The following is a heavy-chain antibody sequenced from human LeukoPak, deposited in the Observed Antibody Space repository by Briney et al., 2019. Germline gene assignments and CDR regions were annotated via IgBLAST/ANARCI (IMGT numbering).Heavy chain of an antibody. V-gene: IGHV4-34*01. Sequence: PSETLSLTCAVYGGSFSGYYWSWIRQPPGKGLEWIGEINHSGSTNYNPSLKSRVTISVDTSKNQFPLKLSSVTAADTAVYYCARDSSGPNAFDIWGQGTMVTVSS. J-gene: IGHJ3*02. D-gene: IGHD6-19*01. CDR1: GGSFSGYY. CDR3: ARDSSGPNAFDI. CDR2: INHSGST.